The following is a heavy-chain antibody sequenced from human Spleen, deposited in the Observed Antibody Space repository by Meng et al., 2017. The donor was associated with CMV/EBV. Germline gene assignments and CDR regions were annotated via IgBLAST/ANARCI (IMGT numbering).Heavy chain of an antibody. V-gene: IGHV3-66*02. J-gene: IGHJ6*02. Sequence: LSLTCAASGFTVSSNYMSWVRQAPGKGLEWVSVIYSGGSTDYADSVKGRFTISRDNSKNTLYLQMNSLRAEDTAVYYCARDCSSTSCYPEYYYYYGMDVWGQGTTVTVSS. CDR1: GFTVSSNY. CDR3: ARDCSSTSCYPEYYYYYGMDV. CDR2: IYSGGST. D-gene: IGHD2-2*01.